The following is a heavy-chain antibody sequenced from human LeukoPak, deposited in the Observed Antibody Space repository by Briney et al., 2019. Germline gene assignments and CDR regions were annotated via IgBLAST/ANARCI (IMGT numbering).Heavy chain of an antibody. J-gene: IGHJ4*02. CDR3: ARDPRSSGYFFDY. CDR1: GFTFSSYV. D-gene: IGHD3-22*01. CDR2: ISYDATNE. V-gene: IGHV3-30*04. Sequence: GTSLRPSCAASGFTFSSYVMHWVRQAPGKGLEWVTVISYDATNENYADSVKGRFTISRDNSKNTLYLQMNSLRPEDTAVYYCARDPRSSGYFFDYWGQGTLVAVSS.